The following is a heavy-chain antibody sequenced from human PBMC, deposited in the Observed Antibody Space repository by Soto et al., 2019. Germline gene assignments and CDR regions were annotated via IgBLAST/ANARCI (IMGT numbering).Heavy chain of an antibody. CDR2: IYHSGST. V-gene: IGHV4-30-2*01. J-gene: IGHJ4*02. D-gene: IGHD3-16*01. CDR1: GGSISSGGYS. Sequence: SETLSLTCAVSGGSISSGGYSWSWIRQPPGKGLEWIGYIYHSGSTYYNPSLKSRVTISVDRSKNQFSLKLSSVTAADTAVYYCARAPGSVWGSYSYFDYWGQGTLVTVFS. CDR3: ARAPGSVWGSYSYFDY.